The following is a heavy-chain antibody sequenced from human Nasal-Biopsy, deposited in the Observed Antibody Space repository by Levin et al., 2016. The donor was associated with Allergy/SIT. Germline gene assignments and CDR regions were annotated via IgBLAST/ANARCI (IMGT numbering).Heavy chain of an antibody. V-gene: IGHV3-21*01. D-gene: IGHD1-7*01. CDR2: ISSTTNYI. CDR1: GFTFNDHW. Sequence: GESLKISCAASGFTFNDHWMNWVRQAPGKGLEWLSSISSTTNYIYYADSVRGRFSISRDNAKDSLYLQMNSLRAEDTAVYYCARGWNYNSYSSYMDVWGKGTTVTVSS. J-gene: IGHJ6*03. CDR3: ARGWNYNSYSSYMDV.